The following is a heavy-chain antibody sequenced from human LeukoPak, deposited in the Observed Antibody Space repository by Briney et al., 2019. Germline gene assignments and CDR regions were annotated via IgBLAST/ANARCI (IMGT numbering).Heavy chain of an antibody. V-gene: IGHV4-4*07. CDR1: TASINSYY. CDR2: IYTTGMT. Sequence: SETLSLTCTVSTASINSYYWGWVRQPAGRGLEWIGRIYTTGMTQYDPSLQSRVTMSVDTSQKQFSLNLRSVTAADTAIYFCVRHGYTASHFFLDYWSQGALDTVSS. J-gene: IGHJ4*02. D-gene: IGHD5-18*01. CDR3: VRHGYTASHFFLDY.